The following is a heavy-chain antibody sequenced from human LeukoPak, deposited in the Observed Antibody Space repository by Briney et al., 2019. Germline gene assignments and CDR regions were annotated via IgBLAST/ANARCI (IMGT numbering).Heavy chain of an antibody. CDR2: ISSSSSYI. V-gene: IGHV3-21*01. D-gene: IGHD3-3*01. J-gene: IGHJ4*02. Sequence: KPGGSLRLSCAASGFTFSSYSMTWVRQAPGKGLEWVSSISSSSSYIYYAGSVKGRFTISRDNAENSLYLQMNSLRAEDTAVYYCARDKGDYDFWSGPISFFDYWGQGTLVTVSS. CDR1: GFTFSSYS. CDR3: ARDKGDYDFWSGPISFFDY.